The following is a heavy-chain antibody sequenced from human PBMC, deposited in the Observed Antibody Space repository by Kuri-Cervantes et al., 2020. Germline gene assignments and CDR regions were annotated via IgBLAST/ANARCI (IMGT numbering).Heavy chain of an antibody. CDR3: AREGIVGATTGSYFDY. D-gene: IGHD1-26*01. J-gene: IGHJ4*02. V-gene: IGHV4-39*07. Sequence: GSLRLSCTVSGGSISSSSYYWGWIRQPPGKGLEWIGSIYYSGSTYYNPSLKSRVTISVDTSKNQFSLKLSSVTAADTAVYYCAREGIVGATTGSYFDYWGQGTLVTVSS. CDR1: GGSISSSSYY. CDR2: IYYSGST.